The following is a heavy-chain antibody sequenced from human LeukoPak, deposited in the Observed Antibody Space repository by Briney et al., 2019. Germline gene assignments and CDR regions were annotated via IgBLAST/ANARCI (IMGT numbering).Heavy chain of an antibody. D-gene: IGHD6-13*01. Sequence: ASETLSLTCAVYGGSFSGYYWSWIRQPPGQGLEWIGEINHSGSTNYNPSLKSRVTISVDTSKNQFSLNLSSVTAADTAVYYCARVVGSTYYFDYWGQGTLVTVSS. CDR2: INHSGST. CDR3: ARVVGSTYYFDY. V-gene: IGHV4-34*01. J-gene: IGHJ4*02. CDR1: GGSFSGYY.